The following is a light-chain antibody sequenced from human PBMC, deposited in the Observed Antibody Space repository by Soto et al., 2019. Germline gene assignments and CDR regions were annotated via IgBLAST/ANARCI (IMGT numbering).Light chain of an antibody. Sequence: EIILTQSPGTLALSPGEGATLSCRASQTVNSNYLAWYHQRPGQPPRLLIYGVSNRASGVPDRFSGDGSGTEFTLTISRLEPDDFGVYYCQQYIDSPWTFGQGTRVEVK. CDR3: QQYIDSPWT. V-gene: IGKV3-20*01. CDR2: GVS. CDR1: QTVNSNY. J-gene: IGKJ1*01.